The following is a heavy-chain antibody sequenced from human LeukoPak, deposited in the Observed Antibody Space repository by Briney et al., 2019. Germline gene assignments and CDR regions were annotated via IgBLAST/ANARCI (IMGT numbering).Heavy chain of an antibody. CDR2: IIPIFGIA. D-gene: IGHD2-2*01. J-gene: IGHJ3*02. CDR1: GGTFSSYA. V-gene: IGHV1-69*17. CDR3: ARGPVVPAANDAFDI. Sequence: SVKVSCKASGGTFSSYAISWVRQAPGQGLEWMGGIIPIFGIANYAQKFQGRVTITADKSTSTAYMELSSLRSEDTAVYYCARGPVVPAANDAFDIWGQGTMVTVSS.